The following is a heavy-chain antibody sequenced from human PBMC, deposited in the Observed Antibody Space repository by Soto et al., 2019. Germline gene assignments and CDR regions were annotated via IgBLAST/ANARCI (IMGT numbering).Heavy chain of an antibody. CDR2: IIPIFGTA. V-gene: IGHV1-69*12. CDR1: GGTFSSYA. J-gene: IGHJ4*02. Sequence: QVQLVQSGAEVKKPGSSVKVSCKASGGTFSSYAISWVRQAPGQGLEWMGGIIPIFGTASYAQKFQGRVTITADESQSTADQELNSLRAADTAVYYCARVWELTSDYWGQGNLVTVSS. D-gene: IGHD1-26*01. CDR3: ARVWELTSDY.